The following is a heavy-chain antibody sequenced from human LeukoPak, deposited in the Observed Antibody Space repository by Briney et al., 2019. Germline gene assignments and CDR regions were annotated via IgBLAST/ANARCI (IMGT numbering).Heavy chain of an antibody. J-gene: IGHJ5*02. V-gene: IGHV4-39*01. CDR2: VFYRGTT. D-gene: IGHD3-9*01. Sequence: PSETLSLTCTVSGGSIGSGTHYWGWVRQPPGKRLEWIGSVFYRGTTFYSPSLKSRDTVSIDTSKNQFSLKLNSVTAPDTAVYYCARHDYDLLTGYTINWFDPWGQGTLVTVSS. CDR3: ARHDYDLLTGYTINWFDP. CDR1: GGSIGSGTHY.